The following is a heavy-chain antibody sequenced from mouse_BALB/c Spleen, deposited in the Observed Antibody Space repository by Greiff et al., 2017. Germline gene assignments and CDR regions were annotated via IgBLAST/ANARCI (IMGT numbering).Heavy chain of an antibody. Sequence: EVMLVESGGGLVKPGGSLKLSCAASGFTFSSYAMSWVRQTPEKRLEWVATISSGGSYTYYPDSVKGRFTISRDNAKNTLYLQMSSLRSEDTAMYYCARPKLASFAYWGQGTLVTVSA. CDR1: GFTFSSYA. CDR3: ARPKLASFAY. V-gene: IGHV5-9-1*01. D-gene: IGHD4-1*01. CDR2: ISSGGSYT. J-gene: IGHJ3*01.